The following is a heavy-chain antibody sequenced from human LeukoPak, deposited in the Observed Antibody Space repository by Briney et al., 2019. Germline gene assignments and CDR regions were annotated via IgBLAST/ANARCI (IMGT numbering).Heavy chain of an antibody. Sequence: PGGSLRLSCAASGFTFSSYGMHWVRQAPGKGLEWVALISYDGSNEYYADSVRGRFTISRDNSKNTLYLQMNSLRAEDTAVYYCARDPLGDSTYYFGYWGQGTLVTVSS. CDR2: ISYDGSNE. CDR1: GFTFSSYG. CDR3: ARDPLGDSTYYFGY. J-gene: IGHJ4*02. V-gene: IGHV3-30*03. D-gene: IGHD2-21*01.